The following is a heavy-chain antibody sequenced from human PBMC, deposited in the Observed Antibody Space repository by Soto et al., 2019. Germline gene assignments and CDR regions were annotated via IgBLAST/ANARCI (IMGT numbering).Heavy chain of an antibody. CDR1: GFTFDTYE. Sequence: QMQLVQSGGGVVQPWRSLRLSCAASGFTFDTYEMNWVRQAPGKGLEWVAMISFAGTNDYYADSVKGRFTISRDNSNNTLFLHMNSLRVEDTAVYYCARDMNWLDPWVQGSLVTVAS. CDR2: ISFAGTND. V-gene: IGHV3-30-3*01. CDR3: ARDMNWLDP. J-gene: IGHJ5*02.